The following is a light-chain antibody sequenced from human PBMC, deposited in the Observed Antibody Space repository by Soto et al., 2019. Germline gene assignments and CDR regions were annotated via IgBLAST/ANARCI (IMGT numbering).Light chain of an antibody. Sequence: EIVLTQSPATLSLPPGERATLSCRASQSVSSYLAWYQQKPGQAPRLLTYDASNRATGIPAMFSRSGSGTDFTLTISSLEPEDFAVYYCQQRSNWLTFGGGTKVEIK. CDR3: QQRSNWLT. V-gene: IGKV3-11*01. CDR2: DAS. CDR1: QSVSSY. J-gene: IGKJ4*01.